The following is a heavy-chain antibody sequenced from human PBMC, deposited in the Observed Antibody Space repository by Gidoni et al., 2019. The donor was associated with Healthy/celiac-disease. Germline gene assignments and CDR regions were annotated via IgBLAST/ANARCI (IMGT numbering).Heavy chain of an antibody. D-gene: IGHD5-12*01. Sequence: EVQLVESGGGLVQPGGSLRLSCAASGFTFRSYSMTWLRQAPGKGLEWVSYISSSRSTIYYADSVKGRFTISRDNAKNSLYLQMNSLRAEDTAVDYCARDGDGEMATITLSYYYGMDVWGQGTTVTVSS. CDR3: ARDGDGEMATITLSYYYGMDV. V-gene: IGHV3-48*04. CDR1: GFTFRSYS. CDR2: ISSSRSTI. J-gene: IGHJ6*02.